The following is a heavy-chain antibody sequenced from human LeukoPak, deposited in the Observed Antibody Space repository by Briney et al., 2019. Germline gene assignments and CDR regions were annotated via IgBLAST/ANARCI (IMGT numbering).Heavy chain of an antibody. V-gene: IGHV3-23*01. Sequence: GGSLRLSCAGSGFTFSSYAMSWVRQAPGKGLEWVSAIRDTSATTYDADSVKGRFTISRDNSRSTLYLQMNSLRAEDTALYYCAKDTSIGRYCTNGVCTPCDHWGPGNLFTVSS. CDR3: AKDTSIGRYCTNGVCTPCDH. D-gene: IGHD2-8*01. J-gene: IGHJ4*02. CDR2: IRDTSATT. CDR1: GFTFSSYA.